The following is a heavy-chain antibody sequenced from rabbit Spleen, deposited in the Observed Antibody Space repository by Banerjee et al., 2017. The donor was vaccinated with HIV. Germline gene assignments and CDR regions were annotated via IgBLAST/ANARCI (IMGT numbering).Heavy chain of an antibody. CDR3: AREGASSRYFNL. CDR2: IYPGGSGST. V-gene: IGHV1S47*01. CDR1: GFDFYTYG. Sequence: VELVESGGGLVQPGGSLKVSCKASGFDFYTYGMSWVRQAPGKGLEWIGCIYPGGSGSTWYASWVNGRFTISSDNAQNTVTLQMTSLTAADTATYFCAREGASSRYFNLWGPGTLVTVS. D-gene: IGHD1-1*01. J-gene: IGHJ4*01.